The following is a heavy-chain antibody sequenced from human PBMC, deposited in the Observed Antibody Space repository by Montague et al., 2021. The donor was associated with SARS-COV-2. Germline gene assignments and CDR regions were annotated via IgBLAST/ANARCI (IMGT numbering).Heavy chain of an antibody. Sequence: SETLSLTRTLSGGAMSSYYWGWIRQPPGKGLEWIGYIYYGGSTNXNPSFRSRVTISVDTSKNQFSLKLSSVTAADTAAYYCARHGCSSGRHRCGFDPWGQGTLVTVSS. CDR1: GGAMSSYY. D-gene: IGHD6-19*01. CDR3: ARHGCSSGRHRCGFDP. CDR2: IYYGGST. J-gene: IGHJ5*02. V-gene: IGHV4-59*08.